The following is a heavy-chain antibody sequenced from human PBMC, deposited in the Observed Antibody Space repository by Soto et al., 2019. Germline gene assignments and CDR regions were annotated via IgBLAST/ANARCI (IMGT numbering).Heavy chain of an antibody. J-gene: IGHJ6*02. CDR1: GYTFTSYG. D-gene: IGHD2-2*01. Sequence: QVQLVQSGAEVKKPGASVKVSCKASGYTFTSYGISWVRQAPGQGLEWMGWISAYNGNTNYAQKLQGRVTMTTDTSTSTAAMELRSLRSDGAAVYYSAREGVGPVARDRDYYYGMDGWGQGTTVTVSS. CDR2: ISAYNGNT. V-gene: IGHV1-18*01. CDR3: AREGVGPVARDRDYYYGMDG.